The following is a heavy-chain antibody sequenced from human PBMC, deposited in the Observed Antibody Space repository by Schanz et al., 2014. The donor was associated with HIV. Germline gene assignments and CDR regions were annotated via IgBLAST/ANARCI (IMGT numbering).Heavy chain of an antibody. CDR2: IWNDGSNK. D-gene: IGHD3-10*01. CDR1: GFTFSTYG. CDR3: ARGSGPYYYYYGMDV. V-gene: IGHV3-33*01. J-gene: IGHJ6*02. Sequence: QVQLVESGGRVVQPGRSLRLSCAASGFTFSTYGMHWVRQGPGKGLEWGAVIWNDGSNKYYADSVKGRFTISRDNSKNTLYLQMNSLRAEDTAVYYCARGSGPYYYYYGMDVWGQGTTVTVSS.